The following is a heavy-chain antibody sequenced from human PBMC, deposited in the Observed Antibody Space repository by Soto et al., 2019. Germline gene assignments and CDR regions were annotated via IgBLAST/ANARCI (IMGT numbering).Heavy chain of an antibody. D-gene: IGHD2-21*02. J-gene: IGHJ6*02. CDR2: IRSKADGGTT. V-gene: IGHV3-49*03. CDR3: TTGVTSRGMDV. Sequence: GGSLRLSCTASGFTFGDYAMSWFRQAPGKGLEWVGCIRSKADGGTTEYAASVKGRFTISRDDSKSIAYLQMNSLKTEDTAVYYCTTGVTSRGMDVWGQGTTVTVSS. CDR1: GFTFGDYA.